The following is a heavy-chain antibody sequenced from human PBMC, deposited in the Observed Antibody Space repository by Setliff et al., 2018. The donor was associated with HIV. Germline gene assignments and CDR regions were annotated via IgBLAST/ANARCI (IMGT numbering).Heavy chain of an antibody. J-gene: IGHJ5*02. V-gene: IGHV1-8*02. CDR3: ARKHKVSLGRGIVVLWGFDP. CDR2: MNPNSGNS. Sequence: GASVKVSCKASGYNFINNDINWVRQATGQGLEWMGWMNPNSGNSGYAQKFQGRVTMTRSTSCSTAYMELSNLTSEETAIYYCARKHKVSLGRGIVVLWGFDPWGQGTLVTVSS. CDR1: GYNFINND. D-gene: IGHD3-10*01.